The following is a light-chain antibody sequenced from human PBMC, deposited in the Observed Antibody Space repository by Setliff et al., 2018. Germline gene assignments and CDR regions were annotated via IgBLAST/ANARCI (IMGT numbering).Light chain of an antibody. J-gene: IGLJ1*01. CDR3: CAYTGSSTYV. CDR1: SSDVGSYDL. V-gene: IGLV2-14*01. Sequence: QSVLTQPASVSGSPGQSITISCSGTSSDVGSYDLVSWYQQHPGTAPKLIISDVNNRPSGVSNRFSGSKSGNTASLTISGLQAEDEAAYYCCAYTGSSTYVFGTGTKVNVL. CDR2: DVN.